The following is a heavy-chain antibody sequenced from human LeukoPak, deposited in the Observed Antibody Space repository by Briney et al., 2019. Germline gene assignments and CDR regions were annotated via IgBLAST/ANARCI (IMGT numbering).Heavy chain of an antibody. Sequence: GGSLRLSCAASGFSVSRYWMSWVRQAPGEGLEWVANIKQDESEKYYVDSVKGRFTISRDNAKNSLYLQMDSLRAEDTAVYYCARGTYYYDSSAFDYWGQGTLVTVSS. J-gene: IGHJ4*02. CDR1: GFSVSRYW. CDR2: IKQDESEK. D-gene: IGHD3-22*01. V-gene: IGHV3-7*01. CDR3: ARGTYYYDSSAFDY.